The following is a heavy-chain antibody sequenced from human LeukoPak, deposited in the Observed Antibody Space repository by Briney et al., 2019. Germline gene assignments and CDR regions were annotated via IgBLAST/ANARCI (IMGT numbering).Heavy chain of an antibody. D-gene: IGHD3-3*01. CDR3: ARDNPVLRFLEWLSVFDY. J-gene: IGHJ4*02. Sequence: PGGSLRLFCAASGFTFSSYAMSWVRQAPGKGLEWVSGIRGSGGRTYYADSVKGRFTISRDNAKNSLYLQMNSLRAEDTAVYYCARDNPVLRFLEWLSVFDYWGQGTLVTVSS. CDR2: IRGSGGRT. CDR1: GFTFSSYA. V-gene: IGHV3-23*01.